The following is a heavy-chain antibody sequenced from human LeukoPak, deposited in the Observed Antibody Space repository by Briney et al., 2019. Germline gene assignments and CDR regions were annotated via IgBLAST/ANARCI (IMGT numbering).Heavy chain of an antibody. CDR2: INHSGST. CDR1: GGSFSGYY. Sequence: PSETLSLTCAVYGGSFSGYYWSWIRQPPGKGLEWIGEINHSGSTNYNPSLKSRVTISVDTSKNQFSLKVSSVTAADTAVYYCARHAGIGDYFDYWGQGTLVTVSS. CDR3: ARHAGIGDYFDY. V-gene: IGHV4-34*01. D-gene: IGHD3-10*01. J-gene: IGHJ4*02.